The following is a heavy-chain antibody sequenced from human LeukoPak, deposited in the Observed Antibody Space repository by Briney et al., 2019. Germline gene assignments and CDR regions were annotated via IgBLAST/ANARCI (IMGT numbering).Heavy chain of an antibody. J-gene: IGHJ1*01. Sequence: GGTLRLSCAASGFTFSSYSMTWVRQAPGKGLEWVSYISSSSSTIYYADSVKGRFTISRDNAKNSLYLQMNSLRAEDTAVYYCARDILTGSQSRFQHWGQGTLVTVSS. CDR2: ISSSSSTI. V-gene: IGHV3-48*04. CDR1: GFTFSSYS. CDR3: ARDILTGSQSRFQH. D-gene: IGHD3-9*01.